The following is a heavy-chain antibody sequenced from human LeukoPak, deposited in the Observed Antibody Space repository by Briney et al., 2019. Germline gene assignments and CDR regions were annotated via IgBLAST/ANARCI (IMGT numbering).Heavy chain of an antibody. V-gene: IGHV1-69*04. J-gene: IGHJ4*02. CDR3: ASDCSSTNCPPRPLFDN. Sequence: ASVKVSCKASGGTFTNYGFSWVRQAPGQGLEWMLRILPLLGRPDYAQKFQGIVTISADMSTSTAYLELSNLKAEDTAVFYCASDCSSTNCPPRPLFDNWGQGTLVTVSS. D-gene: IGHD2-8*01. CDR1: GGTFTNYG. CDR2: ILPLLGRP.